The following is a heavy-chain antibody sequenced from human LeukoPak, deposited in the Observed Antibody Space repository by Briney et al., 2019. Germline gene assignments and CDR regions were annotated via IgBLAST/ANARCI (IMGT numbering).Heavy chain of an antibody. CDR3: AKGGMTSGWKGGVFDI. Sequence: GGSLRLSCAVSGFAISSKYMSWVRQAPGKGLEWVAVLYSSGPTYYADSLKGRVTISRDDSKNTLSLQINGLRVEDTAVYYCAKGGMTSGWKGGVFDIWRQGTMVSVSS. D-gene: IGHD6-19*01. V-gene: IGHV3-66*01. CDR2: LYSSGPT. CDR1: GFAISSKY. J-gene: IGHJ3*02.